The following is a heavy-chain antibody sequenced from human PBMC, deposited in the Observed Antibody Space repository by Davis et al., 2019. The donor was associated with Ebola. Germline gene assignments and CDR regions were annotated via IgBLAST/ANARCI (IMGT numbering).Heavy chain of an antibody. CDR1: GYTFTDYY. Sequence: ASVKVSCKASGYTFTDYYIHWVRQAGQGLEWMGRINPNGGGTNYAQKFQGRVTVTWDTSISTAYMELSRLRSDDTAVYYCASPYGSNSCCGMDVWGKGTTVTVSS. CDR2: INPNGGGT. J-gene: IGHJ6*04. CDR3: ASPYGSNSCCGMDV. V-gene: IGHV1-2*06. D-gene: IGHD4-23*01.